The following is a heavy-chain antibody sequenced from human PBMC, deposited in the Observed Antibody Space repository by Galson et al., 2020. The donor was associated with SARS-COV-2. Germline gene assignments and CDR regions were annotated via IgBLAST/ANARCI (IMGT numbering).Heavy chain of an antibody. D-gene: IGHD3-9*01. Sequence: GGSLRLSCAASGFTFSSYAMHWVRQAPGKGLEWVAVISYDGSNKYYADSVKGRFTISTDNSKNTLYLQMNSLRAEDTAVYYCAKELVPYDILTYFDYWGQGTLVTVSS. CDR2: ISYDGSNK. CDR3: AKELVPYDILTYFDY. CDR1: GFTFSSYA. J-gene: IGHJ4*02. V-gene: IGHV3-30*04.